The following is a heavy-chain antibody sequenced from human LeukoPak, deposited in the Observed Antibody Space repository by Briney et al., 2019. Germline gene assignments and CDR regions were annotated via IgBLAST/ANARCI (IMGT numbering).Heavy chain of an antibody. CDR1: GFTFSSYW. CDR2: INHNGNVN. CDR3: ARDRARMGPDGMDV. Sequence: GGSLRLSCAASGFTFSSYWTNWARQAPGKGLEWVASINHNGNVNYYVDSVKGRFTISRDNAKNSLYLQMSSLRAEDTAVYYCARDRARMGPDGMDVWGQGTTVTVSS. V-gene: IGHV3-7*01. J-gene: IGHJ6*02. D-gene: IGHD1-14*01.